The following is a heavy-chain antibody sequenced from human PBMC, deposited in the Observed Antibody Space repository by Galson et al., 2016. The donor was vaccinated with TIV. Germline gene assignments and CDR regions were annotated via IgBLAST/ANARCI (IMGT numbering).Heavy chain of an antibody. Sequence: SLRLSCAVSGFTFDDYAMHWVRQAPGKGLEWVSRISWDGGNSFYADSVKGRFNISRDNSKNSLYLQMNSLRAEDSALYYCAKDIGGGNYYYYYMDVWGKGTTVTVSS. J-gene: IGHJ6*03. CDR2: ISWDGGNS. D-gene: IGHD3-16*01. V-gene: IGHV3-43D*03. CDR3: AKDIGGGNYYYYYMDV. CDR1: GFTFDDYA.